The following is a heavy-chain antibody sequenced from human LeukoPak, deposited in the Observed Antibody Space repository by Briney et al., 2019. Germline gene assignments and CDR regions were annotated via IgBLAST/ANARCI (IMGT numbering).Heavy chain of an antibody. CDR2: LSGNNGDT. D-gene: IGHD6-6*01. V-gene: IGHV3-23*01. CDR1: GFSFRNYA. CDR3: AKTRHDISILDS. Sequence: GGSLRLSCAASGFSFRNYAMSWVRQAPGKGLEWVSTLSGNNGDTYNADSVKGRFTISRDNSKDTLHLQLNSLRAEDTAVYYCAKTRHDISILDSWGQGTLVTVSS. J-gene: IGHJ4*02.